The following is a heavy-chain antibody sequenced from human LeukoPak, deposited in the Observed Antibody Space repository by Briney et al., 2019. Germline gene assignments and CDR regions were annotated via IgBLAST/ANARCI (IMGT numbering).Heavy chain of an antibody. CDR1: GFTFSSYA. V-gene: IGHV3-30-3*01. CDR2: ISYDGSNK. D-gene: IGHD4-17*01. CDR3: ARGFATVTYGDY. Sequence: PGRSLRLSCAASGFTFSSYAMHWVRQAPGKGLEWVAVISYDGSNKYYADSVKGRFTISRDNSKNTLYLQMNSLRAEDTAVYYCARGFATVTYGDYWGYGTLVTV. J-gene: IGHJ4*01.